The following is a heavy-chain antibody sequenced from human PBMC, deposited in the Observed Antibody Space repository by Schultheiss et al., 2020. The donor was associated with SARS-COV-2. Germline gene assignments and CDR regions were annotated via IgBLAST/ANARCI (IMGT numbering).Heavy chain of an antibody. CDR3: ASLPIVATIYKRRDAFDI. V-gene: IGHV3-74*01. Sequence: GGSLRLSCAASGFTFSSYAMSWVRQAPGKGLEWVSRINSDGSSTSYADSVKGRFTISRDNAKNTLYLQMNSLRAEDTAVYYCASLPIVATIYKRRDAFDIWGQGTMVTVSS. D-gene: IGHD5-12*01. CDR1: GFTFSSYA. CDR2: INSDGSST. J-gene: IGHJ3*02.